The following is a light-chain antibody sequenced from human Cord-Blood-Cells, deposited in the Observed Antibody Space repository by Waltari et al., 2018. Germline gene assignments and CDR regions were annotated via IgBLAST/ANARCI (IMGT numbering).Light chain of an antibody. CDR1: QSVSSN. Sequence: EIVMTQSPATLSVSPGERATLSCRASQSVSSNLAWYQQKPGQAPRLLIYGASTSATGIPARFSGSGSETEFTLTISSLQSEDFAVYYCQQYNNWPPWTFGQGTKVEIK. CDR3: QQYNNWPPWT. CDR2: GAS. J-gene: IGKJ1*01. V-gene: IGKV3-15*01.